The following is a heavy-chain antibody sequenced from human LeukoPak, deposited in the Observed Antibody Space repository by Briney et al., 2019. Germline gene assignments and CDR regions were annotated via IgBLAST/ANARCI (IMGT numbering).Heavy chain of an antibody. J-gene: IGHJ3*02. CDR1: GYNFASYW. D-gene: IGHD2-2*01. CDR3: ARRVAMTTSRAFDI. V-gene: IGHV5-51*01. Sequence: GESLKISCKGSGYNFASYWIGWVRQMPGKGLGWMGIIYPGDSDTRYSPSFQGQVTISADKSISTAYLQWSSLKASGTAMYYCARRVAMTTSRAFDIWGQGTMVTVSS. CDR2: IYPGDSDT.